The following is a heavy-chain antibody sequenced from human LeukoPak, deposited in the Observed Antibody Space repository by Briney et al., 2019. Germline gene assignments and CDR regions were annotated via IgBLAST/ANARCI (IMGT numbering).Heavy chain of an antibody. Sequence: PGGSLRLSCAASGFTFSDFWMHWVRQAPGKGLVWVSRISGGTVTNYADSVKGRLTISRDNAKNTLYLQMNSLRTEDTAVYYCVREEANDAWGQGTLVTVSS. J-gene: IGHJ5*02. V-gene: IGHV3-74*01. CDR1: GFTFSDFW. CDR2: ISGGTVT. CDR3: VREEANDA.